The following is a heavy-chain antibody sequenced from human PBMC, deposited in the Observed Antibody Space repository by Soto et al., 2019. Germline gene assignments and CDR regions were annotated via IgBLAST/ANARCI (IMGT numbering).Heavy chain of an antibody. J-gene: IGHJ4*02. V-gene: IGHV3-30*18. CDR3: AKDHGSSPRGYFDY. CDR1: GFTFSSYG. Sequence: GGSLRLSCAASGFTFSSYGMHWVRQAPGKGLEWVAVISYDGSNKYYADSVKGRFTISRDNSKNTLYLQMNSLRAEDTAVYYCAKDHGSSPRGYFDYWGQGTLVTVSS. D-gene: IGHD6-13*01. CDR2: ISYDGSNK.